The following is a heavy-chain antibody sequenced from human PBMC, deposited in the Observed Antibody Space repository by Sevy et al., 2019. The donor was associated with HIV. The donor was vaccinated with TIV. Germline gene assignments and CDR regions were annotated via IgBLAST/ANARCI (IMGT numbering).Heavy chain of an antibody. CDR2: IWHDGSNT. CDR3: ARETDNRARWLDP. D-gene: IGHD1-26*01. CDR1: GFTFNFHG. Sequence: GGSLRLSCAASGFTFNFHGMHWVRQAPGKGLEWVAFIWHDGSNTYMADSVKGRFTISRDNSKNTLFLQMNSLTVEDTAVYYCARETDNRARWLDPWGQGTLVTVSS. J-gene: IGHJ5*02. V-gene: IGHV3-30*02.